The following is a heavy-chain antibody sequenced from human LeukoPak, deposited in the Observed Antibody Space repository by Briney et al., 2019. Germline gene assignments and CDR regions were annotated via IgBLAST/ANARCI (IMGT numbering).Heavy chain of an antibody. D-gene: IGHD5-18*01. CDR3: ARAHAYSYGNY. J-gene: IGHJ4*02. CDR1: GGSFSGYY. Sequence: PSETLSLTCVVYGGSFSGYYWTWIRQPPGKGLEWIGEINHSGATNYNPSLKSRVTISIDTSKNQFSLKLSSVTAADTAVYYCARAHAYSYGNYWGQGTLVTVSS. CDR2: INHSGAT. V-gene: IGHV4-34*01.